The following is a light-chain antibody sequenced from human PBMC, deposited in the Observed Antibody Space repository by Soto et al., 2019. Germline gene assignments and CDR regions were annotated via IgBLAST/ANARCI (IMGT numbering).Light chain of an antibody. CDR2: DVS. CDR1: SSDVGGYNY. Sequence: QSALTQPRSVSGSPGQSVTISCTGTSSDVGGYNYVSWYQQHPGKAPKLMIYDVSKRPSGVPDRFSGSKSGNTASLTISGLHAEDEADSYCCSYAGSYNYVFGTGTKLTVL. J-gene: IGLJ1*01. CDR3: CSYAGSYNYV. V-gene: IGLV2-11*01.